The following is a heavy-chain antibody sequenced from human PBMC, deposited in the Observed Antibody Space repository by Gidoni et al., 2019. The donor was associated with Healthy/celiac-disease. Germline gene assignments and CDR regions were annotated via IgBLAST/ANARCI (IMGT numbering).Heavy chain of an antibody. Sequence: EVQLVESGGGLVQPGRSLRLSCAASGFTFDDYAMHWVRQAPGKGLEWVSGISWNSGSIGYADSVKGRFTISRDNAKNSLYLQMNSLRAEDTALYYCAKDIRGYYDSSGYLDYWGQGTLVTVSS. J-gene: IGHJ4*02. V-gene: IGHV3-9*01. D-gene: IGHD3-22*01. CDR2: ISWNSGSI. CDR3: AKDIRGYYDSSGYLDY. CDR1: GFTFDDYA.